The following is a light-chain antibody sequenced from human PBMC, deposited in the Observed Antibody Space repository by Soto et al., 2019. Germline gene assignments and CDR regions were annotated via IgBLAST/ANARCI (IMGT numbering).Light chain of an antibody. Sequence: IHMNQSPSSLSSYVIDIVTITFRASQSITSHLNWYQQKPGKAPKLLIYKASSLESGVPSRFSGSGSGTEFTLTINSLQADDFATYYCQQHNSFSITFGQGTRLEIK. CDR1: QSITSH. V-gene: IGKV1-5*03. CDR2: KAS. J-gene: IGKJ5*01. CDR3: QQHNSFSIT.